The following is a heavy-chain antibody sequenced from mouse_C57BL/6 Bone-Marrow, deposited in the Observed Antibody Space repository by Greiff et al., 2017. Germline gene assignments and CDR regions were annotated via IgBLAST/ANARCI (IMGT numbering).Heavy chain of an antibody. CDR1: GYTFTSYR. Sequence: QVQLQQPGAELVMPGASVKLSCKASGYTFTSYRMHWVKQRPGQGLEWIGEIDPSDSYTNYNQKFKGKSTLTVDKSSSTAYMQLSSLTSEDSAVYYCAREGLRFYWYFDVWGTGTTVTVSS. J-gene: IGHJ1*03. V-gene: IGHV1-69*01. CDR3: AREGLRFYWYFDV. CDR2: IDPSDSYT. D-gene: IGHD2-2*01.